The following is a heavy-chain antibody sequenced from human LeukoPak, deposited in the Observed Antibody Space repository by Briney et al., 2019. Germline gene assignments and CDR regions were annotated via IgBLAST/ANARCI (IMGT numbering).Heavy chain of an antibody. D-gene: IGHD3-9*01. Sequence: SETLSLTCAVYGGSFSGYYWSWIRQPPGKGLEWIGEINHSGSTNYNPSLKSRVTISVDTSKNQFSLKLSSVTAADTAVYYCARGPYEDILTGYPSYYFDYWGQGTLVTVSS. CDR1: GGSFSGYY. CDR2: INHSGST. V-gene: IGHV4-34*01. J-gene: IGHJ4*02. CDR3: ARGPYEDILTGYPSYYFDY.